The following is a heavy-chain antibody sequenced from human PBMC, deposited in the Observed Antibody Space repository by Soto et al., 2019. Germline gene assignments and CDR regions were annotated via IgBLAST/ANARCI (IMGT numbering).Heavy chain of an antibody. D-gene: IGHD1-26*01. V-gene: IGHV3-21*01. Sequence: EVQVVVSGGGLVKPGGSLRLSCVFSGFTFSTYTMNWVRQDPGKGLEWVSSINGRSNYVYYADSVKGRFTISRDNAKNSLYLQMNRLRAEDTAIYYCAREDGVVGSSSAFDHWGLGTLVTVSS. CDR2: INGRSNYV. CDR3: AREDGVVGSSSAFDH. CDR1: GFTFSTYT. J-gene: IGHJ4*02.